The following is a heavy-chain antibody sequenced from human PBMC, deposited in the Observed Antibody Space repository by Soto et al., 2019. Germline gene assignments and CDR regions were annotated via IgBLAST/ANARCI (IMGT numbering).Heavy chain of an antibody. CDR3: ATGVDYDILTGYYNYFDY. CDR1: GFTFSSYG. D-gene: IGHD3-9*01. V-gene: IGHV3-30*03. CDR2: ISYDGSNK. Sequence: GGSLRLSCAASGFTFSSYGMHWVRQAPGKGLEWVAVISYDGSNKYYADSVKGRFTISRDNSKNTLYLQMNSLRAEDTAVYYCATGVDYDILTGYYNYFDYWGQGTLVTVSP. J-gene: IGHJ4*02.